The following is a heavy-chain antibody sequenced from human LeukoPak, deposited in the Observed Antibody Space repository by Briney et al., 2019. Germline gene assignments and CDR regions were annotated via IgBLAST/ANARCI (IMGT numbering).Heavy chain of an antibody. V-gene: IGHV3-23*01. J-gene: IGHJ4*02. D-gene: IGHD5-18*01. CDR1: GFTFRNFG. CDR3: ARDAGIYVDSLPFDF. CDR2: ISAGGENT. Sequence: QSGGSLRLSCAASGFTFRNFGMAWVRQAPGKGPEWVSTISAGGENTHYGGSEEGHFTISRDNSKNTVYLQINNVRSEDTATYFCARDAGIYVDSLPFDFWGQGTLLTVSS.